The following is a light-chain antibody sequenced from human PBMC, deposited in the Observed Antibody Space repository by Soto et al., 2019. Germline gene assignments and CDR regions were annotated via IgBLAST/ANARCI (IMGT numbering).Light chain of an antibody. CDR3: QQRGSWPDT. CDR2: DAS. V-gene: IGKV3-11*01. Sequence: EIVLTQSPATLSLSPGERVTLSCRASQSVSIYLAWFQHKPGQAPRLLIYDASNRATGVPPRFSGSGSGTDFTLTIRSLEPEDFAVYYCQQRGSWPDTFGHVTKVEIK. J-gene: IGKJ2*01. CDR1: QSVSIY.